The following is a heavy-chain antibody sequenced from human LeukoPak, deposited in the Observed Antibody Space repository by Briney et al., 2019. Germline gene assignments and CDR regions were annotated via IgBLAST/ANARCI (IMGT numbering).Heavy chain of an antibody. V-gene: IGHV5-10-1*01. Sequence: GESLKISCKGSGYSFTAYWITWVRQLPGKGLEWMGRIDPTDSNTNYSPSFQGHVTISADKSISTAYLQWSSLRASDTAMYYCATALGYGSGVKADYWGQGTLVTVSS. J-gene: IGHJ4*02. D-gene: IGHD3-10*01. CDR1: GYSFTAYW. CDR2: IDPTDSNT. CDR3: ATALGYGSGVKADY.